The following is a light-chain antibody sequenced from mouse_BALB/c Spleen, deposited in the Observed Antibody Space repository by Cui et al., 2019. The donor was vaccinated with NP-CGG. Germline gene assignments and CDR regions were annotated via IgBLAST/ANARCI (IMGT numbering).Light chain of an antibody. CDR2: GTN. CDR3: ALWYSNHWV. CDR1: TGAVTTSNY. V-gene: IGLV1*01. J-gene: IGLJ1*01. Sequence: QAVVTQESALNTSPGETVTLTCRSSTGAVTTSNYANWVQEKPDHLFTGLIGGTNNRVPGVPARFSGSLIGDKAALTITGAQTEDEAIYFCALWYSNHWVFGGGTKLTV.